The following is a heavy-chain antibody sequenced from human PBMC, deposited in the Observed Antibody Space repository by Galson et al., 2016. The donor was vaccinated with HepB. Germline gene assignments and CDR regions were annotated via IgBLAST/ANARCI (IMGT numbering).Heavy chain of an antibody. D-gene: IGHD1-1*01. J-gene: IGHJ4*02. V-gene: IGHV3-48*03. CDR2: ISSDGGTI. Sequence: SLRLSCAASGFTFRSFEMNWVRQTPGKGLEWVAYISSDGGTILYADSVKGRFIISRDDARSSLSLQINSPRVEDTAVYYCTRAMFEGHLEWTFGYWGQGALVTVSP. CDR1: GFTFRSFE. CDR3: TRAMFEGHLEWTFGY.